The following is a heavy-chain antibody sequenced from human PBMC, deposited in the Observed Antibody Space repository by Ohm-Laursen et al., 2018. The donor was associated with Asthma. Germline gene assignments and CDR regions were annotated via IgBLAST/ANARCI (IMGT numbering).Heavy chain of an antibody. Sequence: YSVKVSCNASGGTFSSYAISWVRQAPGQGLEWMGGIIPIFGTANYAQKFQGRVTITADESTSTAYMELSSLRSEDTAVYYCARVRYDSSGYYYDYWGQGTLVTVSS. CDR2: IIPIFGTA. D-gene: IGHD3-22*01. CDR3: ARVRYDSSGYYYDY. CDR1: GGTFSSYA. J-gene: IGHJ4*02. V-gene: IGHV1-69*01.